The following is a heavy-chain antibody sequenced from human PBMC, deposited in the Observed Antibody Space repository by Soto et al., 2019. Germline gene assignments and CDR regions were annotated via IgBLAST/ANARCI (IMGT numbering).Heavy chain of an antibody. CDR1: GYTFTSYG. D-gene: IGHD3-3*01. J-gene: IGHJ1*01. Sequence: QVQLVQSGAEVKKPGASVKVSCKASGYTFTSYGISWVRQAPGQGLEWMGWISAYNGNTNYAQKLQGKVTMNTDTSTSTAYMELRSLRSDDTAVYYCARDIVSRGSRITIFGVAKTSFQHWGQGTLVTVSS. V-gene: IGHV1-18*01. CDR3: ARDIVSRGSRITIFGVAKTSFQH. CDR2: ISAYNGNT.